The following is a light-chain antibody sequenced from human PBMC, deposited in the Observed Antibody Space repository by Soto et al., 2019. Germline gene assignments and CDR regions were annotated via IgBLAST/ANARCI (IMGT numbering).Light chain of an antibody. V-gene: IGKV3-20*01. CDR1: QSVSNNY. CDR2: GAS. Sequence: EIVLTQSPGTLSLSPGESATLSCRASQSVSNNYLAWYQQKPGQAPRRLIYGASSRATGIQDRFSGSGSGTDFTLTIRRLEPEDFAVYYCKQYSTSPTFGEGTRLEI. CDR3: KQYSTSPT. J-gene: IGKJ5*01.